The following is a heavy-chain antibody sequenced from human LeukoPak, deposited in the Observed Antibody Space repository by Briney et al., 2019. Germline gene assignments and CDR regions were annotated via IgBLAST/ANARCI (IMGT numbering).Heavy chain of an antibody. J-gene: IGHJ6*02. V-gene: IGHV1-18*01. CDR1: GYTFTSYG. CDR2: ISAYNDNT. Sequence: GASVKVSCKASGYTFTSYGISWVRQAPGQGLEWMGWISAYNDNTNYAQKLQGRVTMTTDTSTSAAYMELRSLRSDDTAVYYCARLIDRRYCSSTSCSPYYYGMDVWGQGTTVTVSS. D-gene: IGHD2-2*01. CDR3: ARLIDRRYCSSTSCSPYYYGMDV.